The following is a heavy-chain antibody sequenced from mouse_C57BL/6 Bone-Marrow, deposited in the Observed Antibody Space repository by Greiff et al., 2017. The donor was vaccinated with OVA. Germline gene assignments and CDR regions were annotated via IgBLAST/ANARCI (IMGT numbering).Heavy chain of an antibody. D-gene: IGHD3-2*02. CDR2: IYPSDSET. J-gene: IGHJ3*01. CDR3: ARKDSSGSSFAY. Sequence: QVQLQQPGAELVRPGSSVKLSCKASGYTFTSYWMDWVKQRPGQGLEWIGNIYPSDSETHYNQKFKDKATLTVDKSSSKAYMQLSSLTSEDSAVYYCARKDSSGSSFAYWGQGTLVTVSA. CDR1: GYTFTSYW. V-gene: IGHV1-61*01.